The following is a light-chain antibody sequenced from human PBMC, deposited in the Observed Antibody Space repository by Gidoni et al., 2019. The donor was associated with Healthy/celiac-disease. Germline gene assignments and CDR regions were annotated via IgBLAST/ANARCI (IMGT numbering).Light chain of an antibody. CDR1: SSDVGGYNY. CDR2: EVS. J-gene: IGLJ2*01. Sequence: QSALTQPPSASGSPAQAVTISSTGTSSDVGGYNYVSWYQQHPGKAPKLMIYEVSKRPSGVPDRFSGSKSGNTASLTVSGLQAEDEADYYCSSYAGSNKRVVFGGGTKLTVL. CDR3: SSYAGSNKRVV. V-gene: IGLV2-8*01.